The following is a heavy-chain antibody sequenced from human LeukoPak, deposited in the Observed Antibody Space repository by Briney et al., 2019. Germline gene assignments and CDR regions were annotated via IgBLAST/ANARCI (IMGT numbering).Heavy chain of an antibody. CDR2: INTNTGNP. D-gene: IGHD3-16*02. V-gene: IGHV7-4-1*02. CDR3: ARAYQPLGGLSFPDQ. Sequence: ASVKVSCKASGYTFTSYAMNWVRQAPGQGLEWMGWINTNTGNPTYAQGFTGRFVFSLDTSVSTAYLQISSLEAEDTAVYFCARAYQPLGGLSFPDQWGQGTLVTVSS. CDR1: GYTFTSYA. J-gene: IGHJ5*02.